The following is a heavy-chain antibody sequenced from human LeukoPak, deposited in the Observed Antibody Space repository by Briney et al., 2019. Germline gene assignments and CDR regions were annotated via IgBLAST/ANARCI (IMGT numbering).Heavy chain of an antibody. D-gene: IGHD6-19*01. Sequence: GGSLRLSCAASGFTFRIYSMNWVRQAPGKGLEWVSYISSGSSNIYYADSVKGRFTISRDNAKNSLYLQMNSLRAEDTAVYYCAHLARGVEVAGDYLTWGRGTLVTVSS. V-gene: IGHV3-48*01. CDR2: ISSGSSNI. J-gene: IGHJ4*02. CDR1: GFTFRIYS. CDR3: AHLARGVEVAGDYLT.